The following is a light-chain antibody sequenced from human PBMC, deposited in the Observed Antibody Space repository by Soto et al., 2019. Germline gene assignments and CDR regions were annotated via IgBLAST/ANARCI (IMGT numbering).Light chain of an antibody. V-gene: IGKV1-5*03. CDR1: QSLDRDY. CDR2: KAS. Sequence: IQMTQSPSTLSASLGDRVTMTCRASQSLDRDYLAWYQQKPGKAPNLLIYKASNLESGVPSRFSGGGSGTAFTLTISSLQPDDFATYYCHQYDSYPRTFGQGTKVDLK. CDR3: HQYDSYPRT. J-gene: IGKJ1*01.